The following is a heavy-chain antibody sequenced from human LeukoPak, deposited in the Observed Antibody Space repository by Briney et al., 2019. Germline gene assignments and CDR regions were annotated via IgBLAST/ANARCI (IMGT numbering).Heavy chain of an antibody. CDR1: GFIFSSYA. J-gene: IGHJ4*02. D-gene: IGHD6-13*01. CDR2: ISGSGGGT. CDR3: ATRGAYSSSWSLHY. V-gene: IGHV3-23*01. Sequence: GGSLRLSCAASGFIFSSYAMSWVRQAPGKGLAWVSAISGSGGGTYYADSVKGRFTISRDNSKNTLYLQMNSLRAEDTAVYYCATRGAYSSSWSLHYWGQGNLVTVSS.